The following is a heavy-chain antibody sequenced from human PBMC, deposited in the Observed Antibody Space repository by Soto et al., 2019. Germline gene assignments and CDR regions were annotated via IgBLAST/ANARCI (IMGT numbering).Heavy chain of an antibody. Sequence: EVQLLESGGGLVQPGGSVRLSCAASGFTFSSYAMSWVRQAPGKGLEWVSAVSGSGDSTYYADSVKGRFTISRDNSKNTLYLQMNSLRAEDTAVYYCAKRLGSGSYAATDYWGQGTLVTVSS. D-gene: IGHD1-26*01. V-gene: IGHV3-23*01. J-gene: IGHJ4*02. CDR2: VSGSGDST. CDR1: GFTFSSYA. CDR3: AKRLGSGSYAATDY.